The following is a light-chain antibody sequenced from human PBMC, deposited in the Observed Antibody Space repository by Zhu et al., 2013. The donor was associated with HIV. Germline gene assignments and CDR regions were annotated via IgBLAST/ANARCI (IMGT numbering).Light chain of an antibody. Sequence: DIQMTQSPSTLSASVGDRVTITCRASQSISSYLNWYQQKPGKAPKLLIYAASSLQSGVPSRFSGSGSGTDFTLTISSLQPEDFATYYCQQSYSTPLTFGLGPKWI. J-gene: IGKJ3*01. CDR3: QQSYSTPLT. V-gene: IGKV1-39*01. CDR2: AAS. CDR1: QSISSY.